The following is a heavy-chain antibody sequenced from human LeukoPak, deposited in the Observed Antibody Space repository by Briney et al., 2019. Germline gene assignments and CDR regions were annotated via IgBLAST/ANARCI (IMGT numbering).Heavy chain of an antibody. J-gene: IGHJ4*02. D-gene: IGHD4-17*01. CDR1: GYSFTSSW. CDR3: ARARNGDYMWDY. CDR2: IYFADFTV. V-gene: IGHV5-51*01. Sequence: GESLKISCQASGYSFTSSWIGWARQMPGKGLEWMGIIYFADFTVKYSPPFQGQVTISADKSISTAYLQWSSLRASDTAMYYCARARNGDYMWDYWGQGTLVTVSS.